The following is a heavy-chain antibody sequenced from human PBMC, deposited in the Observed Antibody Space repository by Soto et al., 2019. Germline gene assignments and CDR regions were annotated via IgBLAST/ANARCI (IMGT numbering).Heavy chain of an antibody. CDR1: GGFVSSGSYY. CDR3: ARVERGTATTVVAAFDI. J-gene: IGHJ3*02. Sequence: QVQLQQWGAGLLKPSETLSLTCAVYGGFVSSGSYYWSWIRQPPGKGLEWIGEMSHSGGTHFNPSLKSRVTISVDTSKNQFSLKTSSVTAADTALYYCARVERGTATTVVAAFDIWGPGTMVTVSS. CDR2: MSHSGGT. V-gene: IGHV4-34*01. D-gene: IGHD1-1*01.